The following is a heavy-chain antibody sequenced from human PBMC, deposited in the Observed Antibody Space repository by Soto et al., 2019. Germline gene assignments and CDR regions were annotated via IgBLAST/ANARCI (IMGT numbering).Heavy chain of an antibody. V-gene: IGHV1-18*01. CDR3: ARGRYWDY. D-gene: IGHD2-8*02. CDR1: GYTFTSYG. J-gene: IGHJ4*02. CDR2: ISAHNGNT. Sequence: QVHLVQSGAEVKKPGASVKVTCKASGYTFTSYGITWVRQAPGQGLEWMGWISAHNGNTDYAQKLQGRVIVTRDTSTSTAYMELRSLISDDTAVYYCARGRYWDYWGQGALVTVS.